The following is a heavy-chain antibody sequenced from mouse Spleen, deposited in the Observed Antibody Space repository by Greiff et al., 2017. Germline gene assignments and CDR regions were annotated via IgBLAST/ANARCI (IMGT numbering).Heavy chain of an antibody. CDR2: ISYSGST. J-gene: IGHJ4*01. CDR1: GYSITSDYA. Sequence: EVQLVESGPGLVKPSQSLSLTCTVTGYSITSDYAWNWIRQFPGNKLEWMGYISYSGSTSYNPSLKSRISITRDTSKNQFFLQLNSVTTEDTATYYCAREEGYGLPLNYAMDYWGQGTSVTVSS. V-gene: IGHV3-2*02. CDR3: AREEGYGLPLNYAMDY. D-gene: IGHD1-1*02.